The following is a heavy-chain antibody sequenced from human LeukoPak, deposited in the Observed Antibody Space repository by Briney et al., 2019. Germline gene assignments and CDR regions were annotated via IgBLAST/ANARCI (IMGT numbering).Heavy chain of an antibody. CDR3: ARTWRYCSGGSCYTWDY. J-gene: IGHJ4*02. D-gene: IGHD2-15*01. V-gene: IGHV1-2*06. Sequence: ASVKVSCKASGYTFTGYYMHWVRQAPGQGLEWMGRISPNSGGTNYAQKFQARVTMTRDTSISTAYMELSRLRSDDTAVYYCARTWRYCSGGSCYTWDYWGQGTLVTVSS. CDR1: GYTFTGYY. CDR2: ISPNSGGT.